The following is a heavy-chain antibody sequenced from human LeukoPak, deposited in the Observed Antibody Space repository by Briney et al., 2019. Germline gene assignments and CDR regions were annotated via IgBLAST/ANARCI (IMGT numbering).Heavy chain of an antibody. D-gene: IGHD3-10*01. J-gene: IGHJ6*04. CDR3: ASGGLLWFGELTASYYYYGMDV. CDR2: IYYSGST. V-gene: IGHV4-61*01. Sequence: SETLSLTCTVSGGSVSSGSYYWSWIRQPPGKGLEWIGYIYYSGSTNYNPSLKSRVTISVDTSKNQFSLKLSSVTAADTAVYYCASGGLLWFGELTASYYYYGMDVWGKGTTVTVSS. CDR1: GGSVSSGSYY.